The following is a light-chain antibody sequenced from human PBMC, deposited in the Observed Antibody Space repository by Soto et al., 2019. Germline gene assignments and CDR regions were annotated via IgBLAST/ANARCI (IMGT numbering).Light chain of an antibody. Sequence: EIVLTQSPGTLSLSPGERATLSCSASHSVSSSYLAWYQQKPGPAPRLLIYGASSRATGIPDRFSGSGSGTDFILTISRLAPEDFAVYYCQQYGSSPPYTFGQGTKLVIK. V-gene: IGKV3-20*01. CDR3: QQYGSSPPYT. CDR1: HSVSSSY. CDR2: GAS. J-gene: IGKJ2*01.